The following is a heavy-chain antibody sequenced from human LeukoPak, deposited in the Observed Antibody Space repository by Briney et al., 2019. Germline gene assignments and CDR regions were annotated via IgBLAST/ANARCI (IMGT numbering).Heavy chain of an antibody. V-gene: IGHV1-69*13. D-gene: IGHD3-3*01. CDR3: AREADYDPYYYYGMDV. Sequence: ASVKVSCKASGGTFSSYATSWVRQAPGQGLEWMGGIIPIFGTANYAQKFQGRVTITADESTSTAYMELSSLRSEDTAVYYCAREADYDPYYYYGMDVWGQGTTVTVSS. CDR2: IIPIFGTA. J-gene: IGHJ6*02. CDR1: GGTFSSYA.